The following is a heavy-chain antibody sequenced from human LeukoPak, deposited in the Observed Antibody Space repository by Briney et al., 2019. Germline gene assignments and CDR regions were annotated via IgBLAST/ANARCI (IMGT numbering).Heavy chain of an antibody. CDR2: IIPIFGTA. CDR3: ARDALIAAAGTEAGTN. V-gene: IGHV1-69*13. D-gene: IGHD6-13*01. J-gene: IGHJ4*02. Sequence: SVKVSCKASGGTFSSYAISWVRQASGQGLEWMGGIIPIFGTANYAQKFQGRVTITADESTSTAYMELSSLRSEDTAVYYCARDALIAAAGTEAGTNWGQGTLVTVSS. CDR1: GGTFSSYA.